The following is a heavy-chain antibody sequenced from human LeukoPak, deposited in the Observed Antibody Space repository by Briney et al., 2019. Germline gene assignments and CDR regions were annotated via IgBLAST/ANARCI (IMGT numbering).Heavy chain of an antibody. CDR1: GGSFSNYA. D-gene: IGHD3-16*01. Sequence: SVNVSCKASGGSFSNYAITWVRQAPGQGLERMGRIIPIFGATTYAQKFQGRVTITADMGSSTAYLELTGLTSEDTALYFCAKQGAVRQDYYMDVWGNGTTVIVSS. CDR3: AKQGAVRQDYYMDV. CDR2: IIPIFGAT. J-gene: IGHJ6*03. V-gene: IGHV1-69*06.